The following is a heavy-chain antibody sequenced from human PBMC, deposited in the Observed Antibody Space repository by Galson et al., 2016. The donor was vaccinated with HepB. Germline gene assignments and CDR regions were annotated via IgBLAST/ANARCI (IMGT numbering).Heavy chain of an antibody. D-gene: IGHD3-16*01. J-gene: IGHJ4*02. CDR3: ARDRGGGAPKLVIFDY. Sequence: SLRLSCAASGFTFSSYSMHWVRQAPGKGLEWVSSISYSSSYMAYADAVKGRFTISRDNAKNSLYLQMNSLGAEDTAVYFCARDRGGGAPKLVIFDYWGQGTLVTVSS. CDR1: GFTFSSYS. V-gene: IGHV3-21*01. CDR2: ISYSSSYM.